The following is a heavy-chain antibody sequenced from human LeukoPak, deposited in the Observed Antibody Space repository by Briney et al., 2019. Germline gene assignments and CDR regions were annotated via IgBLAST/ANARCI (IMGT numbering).Heavy chain of an antibody. Sequence: GGSLRLSCAASGFIFSSYEMNWVRQAPGKGLEWVSYISSSGSTIYYADSVKGRFTISRDNAKNSLYLQMNSLRAEDTAVYYCARDADDYGDYWGQGTLVTVSS. CDR2: ISSSGSTI. J-gene: IGHJ4*02. CDR1: GFIFSSYE. V-gene: IGHV3-48*03. CDR3: ARDADDYGDY.